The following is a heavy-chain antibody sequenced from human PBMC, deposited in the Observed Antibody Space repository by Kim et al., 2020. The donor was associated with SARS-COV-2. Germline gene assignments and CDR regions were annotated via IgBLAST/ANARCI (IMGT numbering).Heavy chain of an antibody. CDR3: VRDKDWTLFDY. D-gene: IGHD1-1*01. CDR2: INRDGTTR. CDR1: GFTFSSYW. Sequence: GGSLRLSCAASGFTFSSYWMHWVRQAPGKGLVWVSRINRDGTTRTYADSVRGRFTISRDNARNTVYLQMNGLRAEDTAVYYCVRDKDWTLFDYWGQGSL. V-gene: IGHV3-74*03. J-gene: IGHJ4*02.